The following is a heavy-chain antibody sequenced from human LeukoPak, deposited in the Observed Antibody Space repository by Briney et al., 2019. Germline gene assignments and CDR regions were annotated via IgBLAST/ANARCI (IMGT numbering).Heavy chain of an antibody. D-gene: IGHD3-10*01. V-gene: IGHV1-46*01. CDR1: GYTFTIYY. CDR2: INPSGGST. CDR3: ARGPRITLIRGGQWYYYMDV. J-gene: IGHJ6*03. Sequence: ASVKVSCTASGYTFTIYYIHWVRQTPGQGLEWMGLINPSGGSTNYAQKFQGRVTRTRDTSTSTVYMELSSLRSEDTAVYYCARGPRITLIRGGQWYYYMDVWGKGTTVTISS.